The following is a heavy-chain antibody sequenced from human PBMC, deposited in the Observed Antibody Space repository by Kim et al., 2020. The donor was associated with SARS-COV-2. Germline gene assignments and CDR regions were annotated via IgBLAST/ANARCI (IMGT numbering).Heavy chain of an antibody. Sequence: YAESVKGRFTLTRATSKNTLYPQMNSLRAEDTAVYYCARARGGSYYYGMDVWGAGTTVTVSS. J-gene: IGHJ6*04. D-gene: IGHD1-26*01. V-gene: IGHV3-30*01. CDR3: ARARGGSYYYGMDV.